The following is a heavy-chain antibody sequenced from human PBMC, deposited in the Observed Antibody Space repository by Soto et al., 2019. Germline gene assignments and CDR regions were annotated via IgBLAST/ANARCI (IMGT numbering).Heavy chain of an antibody. CDR2: MTSDGDST. CDR1: RFIFSNYA. V-gene: IGHV3-64D*06. Sequence: PGGCMRLSCSVFRFIFSNYAMHWVRQAPGEGLEYVSGMTSDGDSTYHADSVKGRFTISRDNSKNTLYLQMSSLRLEDTSIYYCVKGNQLLRYYFEFWGQGTLVTVSS. CDR3: VKGNQLLRYYFEF. D-gene: IGHD2-15*01. J-gene: IGHJ4*01.